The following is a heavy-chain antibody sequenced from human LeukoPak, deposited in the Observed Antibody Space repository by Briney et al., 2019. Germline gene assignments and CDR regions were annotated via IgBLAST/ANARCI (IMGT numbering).Heavy chain of an antibody. Sequence: ASVKVSCRASGYTFTSYGSSWVRQPPGQGLEWMGWISAYNGNTNYAQKLQGRVTMTTDTSTSTAYMELRSLRSDDTAVYYCARGGYCSSTSCYSAWFDPWGQGTLVTVSS. D-gene: IGHD2-2*02. V-gene: IGHV1-18*01. J-gene: IGHJ5*02. CDR2: ISAYNGNT. CDR3: ARGGYCSSTSCYSAWFDP. CDR1: GYTFTSYG.